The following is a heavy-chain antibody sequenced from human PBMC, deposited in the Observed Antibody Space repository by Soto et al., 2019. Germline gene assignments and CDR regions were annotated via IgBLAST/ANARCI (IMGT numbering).Heavy chain of an antibody. CDR2: IWVDGSNN. CDR1: GFTFSNYG. D-gene: IGHD1-1*01. J-gene: IGHJ3*02. CDR3: ARVFDCSDVNCRAWDAFDI. Sequence: QVRLVESGGGVVQPGRSLRLSCAASGFTFSNYGMHWVRQAPGKGLEWVALIWVDGSNNYYVDSVKGRFTISRDNSKNTLYLQMDSQKVEDTAVYYCARVFDCSDVNCRAWDAFDIWGQGTMVTVSS. V-gene: IGHV3-33*01.